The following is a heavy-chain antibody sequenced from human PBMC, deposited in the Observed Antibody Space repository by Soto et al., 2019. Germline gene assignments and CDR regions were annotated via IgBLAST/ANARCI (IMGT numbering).Heavy chain of an antibody. CDR1: GFTFSSYG. Sequence: GGSLRLSCAASGFTFSSYGMHWVRQAPGKGLEWVAVISYDGSNKYYADSVKGRFTISRDNSKNTLYLQMNSLRAEDTAVYYCAKVGYSSSWYFSNYYYGMDVWGQGTRVTVSS. V-gene: IGHV3-30*18. J-gene: IGHJ6*02. D-gene: IGHD6-13*01. CDR3: AKVGYSSSWYFSNYYYGMDV. CDR2: ISYDGSNK.